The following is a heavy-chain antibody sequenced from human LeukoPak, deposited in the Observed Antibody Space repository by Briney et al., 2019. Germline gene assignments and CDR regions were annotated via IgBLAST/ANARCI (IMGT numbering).Heavy chain of an antibody. CDR3: ASRRLGNDY. Sequence: SETLSLTCTISGGSVSDYYWSWIRQSPGKGLEWIGYIYYTGSTTYNPSLKSRVTISADTSKNQFSLKLSSVTAADTAVYYCASRRLGNDYWGQGTLVTVSS. D-gene: IGHD7-27*01. CDR1: GGSVSDYY. J-gene: IGHJ4*02. V-gene: IGHV4-59*02. CDR2: IYYTGST.